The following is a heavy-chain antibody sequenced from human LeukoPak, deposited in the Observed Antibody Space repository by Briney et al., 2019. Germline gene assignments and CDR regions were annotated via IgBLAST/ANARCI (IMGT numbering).Heavy chain of an antibody. CDR3: ARDQDGVGATIDY. CDR1: GFPFSNYW. J-gene: IGHJ4*02. D-gene: IGHD1-26*01. Sequence: GGSLRPSCAASGFPFSNYWVLWVRPAPGKGLLWVSRINSDGSGTTYVDSVKGRFTISRDNAKNTLYLQMNSLRAEDTAVYYCARDQDGVGATIDYWGQGTLVTVSS. CDR2: INSDGSGT. V-gene: IGHV3-74*01.